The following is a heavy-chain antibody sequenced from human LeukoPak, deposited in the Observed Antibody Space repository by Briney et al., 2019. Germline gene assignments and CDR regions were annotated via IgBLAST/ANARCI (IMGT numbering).Heavy chain of an antibody. J-gene: IGHJ4*02. CDR2: IRYDGSNK. V-gene: IGHV3-30*02. CDR3: AKDDGALWWWKNFDY. Sequence: GGYLRLSCAASGFTFSSYGMRWVRQAPGKGLEWVAFIRYDGSNKYYADSVKGRFTISRDNSKNTLYLQMNSLRAEDTAVYYCAKDDGALWWWKNFDYWGQGTLVTVSS. D-gene: IGHD2-21*01. CDR1: GFTFSSYG.